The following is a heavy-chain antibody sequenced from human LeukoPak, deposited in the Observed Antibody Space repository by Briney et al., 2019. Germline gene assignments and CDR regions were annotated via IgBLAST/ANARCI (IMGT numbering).Heavy chain of an antibody. CDR2: INPNSGGT. CDR1: GYTFTGYY. V-gene: IGHV1-2*02. Sequence: GASVKVSCKASGYTFTGYYMYWVRQAPGQGLEWMGWINPNSGGTNYAQKFQGRVTMTRDTSISTAYMELSRLRSDDTAVYYCARPDFDSSGYYDAFDIWGQGAMVTVSS. J-gene: IGHJ3*02. CDR3: ARPDFDSSGYYDAFDI. D-gene: IGHD3-22*01.